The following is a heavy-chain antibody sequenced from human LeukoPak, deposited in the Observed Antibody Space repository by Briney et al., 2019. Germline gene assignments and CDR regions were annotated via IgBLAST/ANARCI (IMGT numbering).Heavy chain of an antibody. V-gene: IGHV3-30*03. CDR2: ISYDGSKK. D-gene: IGHD3-16*01. Sequence: SGGSLRLSCAASGFTFSSYGMHWVRQAPGKGLEWVAVISYDGSKKYYADSVKGRFTISRDNSKNTLYLQMNSLRAEDTAVYYWAAPSRGGVNTNYYGMDVWGQGGKGPVSS. CDR1: GFTFSSYG. CDR3: AAPSRGGVNTNYYGMDV. J-gene: IGHJ6*02.